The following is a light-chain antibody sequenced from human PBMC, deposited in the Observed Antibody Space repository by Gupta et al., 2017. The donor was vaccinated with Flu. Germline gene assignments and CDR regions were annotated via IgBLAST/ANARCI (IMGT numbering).Light chain of an antibody. V-gene: IGKV3-11*01. CDR1: QSVKPY. Sequence: EIVLTQSPATPSFISGERATLSCRASQSVKPYLAWYQQKPGQAPRLLIHDATNRATGIPARFSGSGSGTDFTLTISSLEPEDSAVDYCQQRSNWPPAITFGQGTRLE. CDR3: QQRSNWPPAIT. CDR2: DAT. J-gene: IGKJ5*01.